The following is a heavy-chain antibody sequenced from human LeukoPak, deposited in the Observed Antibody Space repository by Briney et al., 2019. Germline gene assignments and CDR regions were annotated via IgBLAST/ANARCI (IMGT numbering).Heavy chain of an antibody. V-gene: IGHV3-23*01. Sequence: GRSLRLSCAASGFTFSTYAMHWVRQGPGKGLEWASVISGGGGSTFYADSVKGRFTISRDNSKNTLYLQMNSLRAEDTAVYYCAKDAKPYYYDSSGYYYAGAFDIWGQGTMVTVSS. D-gene: IGHD3-22*01. CDR2: ISGGGGST. CDR3: AKDAKPYYYDSSGYYYAGAFDI. CDR1: GFTFSTYA. J-gene: IGHJ3*02.